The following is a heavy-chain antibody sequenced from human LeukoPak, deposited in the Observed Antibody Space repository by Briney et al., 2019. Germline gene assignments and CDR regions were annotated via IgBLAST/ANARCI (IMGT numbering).Heavy chain of an antibody. CDR3: ARAEQIDAFDI. CDR1: GYTFTNYC. V-gene: IGHV1-46*01. CDR2: INPSVGSP. Sequence: GASVKVPCKASGYTFTNYCMHWVRQAPGQGLEWMGIINPSVGSPIYAQKFQGRVTMTRDTSISTAYMELSRLRSDDTAVYYCARAEQIDAFDIWGQGTMVTVSS. D-gene: IGHD6-13*01. J-gene: IGHJ3*02.